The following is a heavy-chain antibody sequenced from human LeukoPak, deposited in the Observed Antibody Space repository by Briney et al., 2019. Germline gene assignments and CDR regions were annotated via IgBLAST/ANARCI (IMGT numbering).Heavy chain of an antibody. V-gene: IGHV3-23*01. CDR2: ISGSGGST. D-gene: IGHD1-26*01. CDR3: ANSIVGATTGY. J-gene: IGHJ4*02. Sequence: PGGSLRLSCAASGFTFSSYAMSWVRQAPGKGLEWVSAISGSGGSTYYADSVKGRFTISSDNSKNTLYLQVNSLRAEDTAVYYCANSIVGATTGYWGQGTLVTVSS. CDR1: GFTFSSYA.